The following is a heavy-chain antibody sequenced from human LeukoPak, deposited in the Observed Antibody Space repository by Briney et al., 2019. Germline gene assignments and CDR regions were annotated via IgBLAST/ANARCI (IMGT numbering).Heavy chain of an antibody. Sequence: GGSLRLSCATSGFTFRDYWMSWVRQAPGKGLEWVANIKHDGSETYYVASVKGRFTISKDIPKNSLYLQMNNLRTEDTAVYYRVKDRGGYVKYRTFESWGQGTLVTVSS. V-gene: IGHV3-7*01. CDR1: GFTFRDYW. D-gene: IGHD5-12*01. CDR3: VKDRGGYVKYRTFES. CDR2: IKHDGSET. J-gene: IGHJ1*01.